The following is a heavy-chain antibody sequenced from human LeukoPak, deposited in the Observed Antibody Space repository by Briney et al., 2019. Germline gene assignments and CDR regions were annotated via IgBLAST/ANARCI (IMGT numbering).Heavy chain of an antibody. V-gene: IGHV1-18*04. Sequence: ASVKVSCKASGYTFTSYGISWVRQAPGQGLEWMGWISAYNGNTNYAQKLQGRVTMTTDTSTGAAYMELRSLRSDDTAVYYCARQEYYYYGMDVWGKGTTVTVSS. CDR2: ISAYNGNT. CDR1: GYTFTSYG. CDR3: ARQEYYYYGMDV. J-gene: IGHJ6*04.